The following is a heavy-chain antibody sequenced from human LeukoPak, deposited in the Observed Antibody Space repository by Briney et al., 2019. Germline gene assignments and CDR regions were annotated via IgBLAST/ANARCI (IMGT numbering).Heavy chain of an antibody. J-gene: IGHJ3*02. CDR3: ARESRWELLGSAFDI. D-gene: IGHD1-26*01. CDR2: IYYSGST. Sequence: SETLSLTRTVSGGSISSSSYYWGWIRQPPGKGLEWIGSIYYSGSTYYNPSLKSRVTISVDTSKNQFSLKLSSVTAADTAVYYCARESRWELLGSAFDIWGQGTMVTVSS. CDR1: GGSISSSSYY. V-gene: IGHV4-39*07.